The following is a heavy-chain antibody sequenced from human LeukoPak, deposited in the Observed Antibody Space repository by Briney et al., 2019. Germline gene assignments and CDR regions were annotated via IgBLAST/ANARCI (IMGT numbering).Heavy chain of an antibody. Sequence: SVKVSCKTTGGRFKSYGFSWVRQAPGQGLEWMGGIIPVFDRPTYAQKFEGRVTITAGKSTNTTYMEISSLTSDDTAVYYCARDAQWELRAFDVWGQGTMVIVSS. CDR1: GGRFKSYG. CDR2: IIPVFDRP. CDR3: ARDAQWELRAFDV. J-gene: IGHJ3*01. V-gene: IGHV1-69*06. D-gene: IGHD1-26*01.